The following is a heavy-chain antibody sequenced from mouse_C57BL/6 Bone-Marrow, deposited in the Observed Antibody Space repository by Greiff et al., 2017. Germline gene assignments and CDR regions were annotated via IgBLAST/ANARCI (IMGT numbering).Heavy chain of an antibody. V-gene: IGHV5-16*01. CDR2: INYDGSST. D-gene: IGHD2-3*01. CDR3: AREGHDGRRRGNAMDY. Sequence: EVHLVESEGGLVQPGSSMKLSCTASGFTFSDYYMAWVRQVPEKGLEWVANINYDGSSTYYLDSLKSRFIISRDNAKNILDLQMSSLKSEDTATYYCAREGHDGRRRGNAMDYWGQGTSVTVSS. CDR1: GFTFSDYY. J-gene: IGHJ4*01.